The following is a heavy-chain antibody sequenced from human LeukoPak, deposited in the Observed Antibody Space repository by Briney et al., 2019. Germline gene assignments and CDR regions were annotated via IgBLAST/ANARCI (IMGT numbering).Heavy chain of an antibody. CDR2: ISWNSGSI. CDR1: GFTFDDYA. D-gene: IGHD3-16*01. CDR3: AKEGNYAFDY. Sequence: PGGSLRLSCAASGFTFDDYAMHWVRQAPGKGLEWVSGISWNSGSIGYADSVKGRFTISRDNAKNSLYLQMNSLRAEDMALYYCAKEGNYAFDYWGQGTLVTVSS. J-gene: IGHJ4*02. V-gene: IGHV3-9*03.